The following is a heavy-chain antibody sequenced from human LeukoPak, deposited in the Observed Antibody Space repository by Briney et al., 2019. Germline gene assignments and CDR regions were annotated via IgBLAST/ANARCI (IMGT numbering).Heavy chain of an antibody. J-gene: IGHJ4*02. CDR2: IYSGGST. CDR1: EFTVGSNY. D-gene: IGHD3-10*01. CDR3: AKLSAMVRGVIIKGSYYFDY. Sequence: GGSLRLSCGASEFTVGSNYMSWVRQAPGEGLEWVSVIYSGGSTYYADSVKGRFTISIDNSKNTLYLQMNSLRAEDTAVYYCAKLSAMVRGVIIKGSYYFDYWGQGTLVTVSS. V-gene: IGHV3-53*01.